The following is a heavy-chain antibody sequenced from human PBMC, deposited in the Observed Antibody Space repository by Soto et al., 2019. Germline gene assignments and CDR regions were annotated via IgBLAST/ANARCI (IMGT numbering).Heavy chain of an antibody. V-gene: IGHV1-58*02. D-gene: IGHD4-17*01. J-gene: IGHJ6*02. Sequence: SVKVSCKASGFTFTSSAMQWVRQARGQRLEWIGWIVVGSGNTNYAQKFQERVTITRDMSTSTAYMELSSLRSEDTAVYYCAADRGPRADDYGDDAHYYYYGMDVWGQGTTVTVSS. CDR3: AADRGPRADDYGDDAHYYYYGMDV. CDR2: IVVGSGNT. CDR1: GFTFTSSA.